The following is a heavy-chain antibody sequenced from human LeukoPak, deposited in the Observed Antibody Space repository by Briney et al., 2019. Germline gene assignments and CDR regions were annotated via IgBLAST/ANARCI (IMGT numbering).Heavy chain of an antibody. V-gene: IGHV3-15*01. CDR1: GFPFSNAW. Sequence: GGSLRLSCAASGFPFSNAWMHWVRQAPGKGLEWVGRIKNKSNGGTTEYAAPVKGRFTISRDDSENTLSLQMNSLKTEDTAVYYCTQGGTKAYSWGQGTLVTVSS. D-gene: IGHD3-16*01. J-gene: IGHJ4*02. CDR3: TQGGTKAYS. CDR2: IKNKSNGGTT.